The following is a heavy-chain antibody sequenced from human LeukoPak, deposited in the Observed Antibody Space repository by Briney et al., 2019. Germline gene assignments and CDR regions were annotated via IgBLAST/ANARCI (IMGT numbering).Heavy chain of an antibody. Sequence: SETLSLTCAVSSDSISSINWWSWVRQPPGKGLEWIGEIHHSRSTNYNPSLRSRVTISVDKSKNQFSLILSSVTAADTAVYYCARVRSSRALDYWGQGTLVTVSS. CDR1: SDSISSINW. V-gene: IGHV4-4*02. J-gene: IGHJ4*02. D-gene: IGHD1-26*01. CDR3: ARVRSSRALDY. CDR2: IHHSRST.